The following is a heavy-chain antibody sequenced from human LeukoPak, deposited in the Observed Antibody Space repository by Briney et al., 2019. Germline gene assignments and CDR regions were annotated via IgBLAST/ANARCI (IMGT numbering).Heavy chain of an antibody. CDR3: ARVRGVTAYYGSGSSYYFDY. J-gene: IGHJ4*02. D-gene: IGHD3-10*01. CDR1: GGSISSDGYS. CDR2: IYHSGST. V-gene: IGHV4-30-2*01. Sequence: SETLSLTCAVSGGSISSDGYSWSWIRQPLGKGLEWIGYIYHSGSTYYNPSLKSRVTISVDRSKNQFSLKLSSVTAADTAVYYCARVRGVTAYYGSGSSYYFDYWGQGTLVTVSS.